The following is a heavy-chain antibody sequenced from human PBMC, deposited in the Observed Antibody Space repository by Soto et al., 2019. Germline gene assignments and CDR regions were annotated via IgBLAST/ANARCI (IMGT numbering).Heavy chain of an antibody. Sequence: EVQLLESGGGLVQPGGSLRLSCAASGFTFSSYAMSWVRQAPGKGLEWVSAISGSGGSTYYADSVKGRFTISRDNSKNKVFLVMNSLRAEDTAVYYCAKYLECGSGGIGLLWSDAFDIWGQGTMVTVSS. CDR1: GFTFSSYA. CDR2: ISGSGGST. V-gene: IGHV3-23*01. J-gene: IGHJ3*02. D-gene: IGHD2-21*01. CDR3: AKYLECGSGGIGLLWSDAFDI.